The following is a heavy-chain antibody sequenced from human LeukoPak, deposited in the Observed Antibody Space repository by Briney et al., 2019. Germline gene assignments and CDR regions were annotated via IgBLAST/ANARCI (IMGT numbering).Heavy chain of an antibody. J-gene: IGHJ5*02. V-gene: IGHV4-30-4*01. Sequence: SETLSLTCTVSGGSISSGDYYWSWIRQPPGKGLEWIGYIYYSGSTYYNPSLKSRVTISVDTSKNQFSLKLSSVTAADTAVYYCARGHLRSRYYGSGSKYNWFDPWGQGTLVTVSS. CDR2: IYYSGST. CDR3: ARGHLRSRYYGSGSKYNWFDP. CDR1: GGSISSGDYY. D-gene: IGHD3-10*01.